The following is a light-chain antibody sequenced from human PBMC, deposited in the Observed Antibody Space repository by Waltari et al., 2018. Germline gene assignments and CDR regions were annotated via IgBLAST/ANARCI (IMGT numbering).Light chain of an antibody. J-gene: IGLJ3*02. CDR1: SSDVGSYNL. CDR2: AVN. Sequence: QSALTQPASVSGSPGQSITISCTGTSSDVGSYNLVSWYQQYPGKAPKLMVYAVNKRPSGVSPRFSGSKSGNTASLTISGLQAEDEADYYCCSYAGGSTPWVFGGGTKLTVL. V-gene: IGLV2-23*02. CDR3: CSYAGGSTPWV.